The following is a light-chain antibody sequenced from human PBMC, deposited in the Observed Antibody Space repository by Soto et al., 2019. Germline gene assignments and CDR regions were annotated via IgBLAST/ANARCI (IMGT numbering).Light chain of an antibody. J-gene: IGKJ4*01. CDR3: QQYNSYPAT. CDR1: QVISNY. V-gene: IGKV1-16*01. CDR2: GAS. Sequence: DIQMTQSPSSLSASVGDRVTITCRASQVISNYLAWFQHKPGRAPKSLIYGASSLQSGVPSRFSGSGSGTDFTLTISSLQPEDFATYYCQQYNSYPATLGGGTKVEIK.